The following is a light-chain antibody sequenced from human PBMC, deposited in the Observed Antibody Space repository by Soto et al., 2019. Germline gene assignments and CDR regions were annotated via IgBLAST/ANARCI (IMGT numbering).Light chain of an antibody. CDR2: DAS. Sequence: ELGLTHSPCTLCFSHQERATRSCRASQSVSSSYLAWYQQKPGQAPRLLIYDASSRATGIPARFSGSGSGTDFTLTISSLEPEDFAVYYCQQRSNWPPPITFGQGTRLEI. V-gene: IGKV3D-20*02. J-gene: IGKJ5*01. CDR1: QSVSSSY. CDR3: QQRSNWPPPIT.